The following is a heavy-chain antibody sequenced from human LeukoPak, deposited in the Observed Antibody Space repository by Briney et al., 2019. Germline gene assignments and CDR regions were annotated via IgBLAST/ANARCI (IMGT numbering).Heavy chain of an antibody. V-gene: IGHV7-4-1*02. Sequence: ASVKVSCKASGYTFTSYAMNWVRQAPGQGLEWMGWINTNTGNPTYAQGFTGRFVFSLDTSVSTAYLQISSLKAEDTAVYYCARDRYSSSWYRYNWFDPWGQGTLVTVSS. CDR3: ARDRYSSSWYRYNWFDP. CDR1: GYTFTSYA. CDR2: INTNTGNP. D-gene: IGHD6-13*01. J-gene: IGHJ5*02.